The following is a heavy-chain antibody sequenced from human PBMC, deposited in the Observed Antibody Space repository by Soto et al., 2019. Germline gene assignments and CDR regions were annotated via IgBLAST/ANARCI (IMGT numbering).Heavy chain of an antibody. CDR3: AKDEVSRKYYGHSLDV. CDR1: GFTFSNYG. Sequence: QVQLVESGGGLVQPGRSLRLSCVVSGFTFSNYGMHWARQAPGKGLEWVADIWYDGSGQRYAGSVQGRFTISRDNSKNTLYLQINSLRVEDTAVYYCAKDEVSRKYYGHSLDVWGQGTTVTVSS. D-gene: IGHD4-17*01. CDR2: IWYDGSGQ. J-gene: IGHJ6*02. V-gene: IGHV3-33*03.